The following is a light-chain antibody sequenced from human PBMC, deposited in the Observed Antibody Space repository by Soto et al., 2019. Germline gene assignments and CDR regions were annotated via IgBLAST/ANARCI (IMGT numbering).Light chain of an antibody. CDR3: QQSYSTPLT. J-gene: IGKJ4*01. CDR2: AAS. CDR1: QSISSY. Sequence: DIQMTQSPSSLSASVEDRVTITGRASQSISSYLNWYQQKPGKAPKLLIYAASSLQSGVPSRFSGSGSGTDFTLTISSLQPEDFATYYCQQSYSTPLTFGGGTKVDIK. V-gene: IGKV1-39*01.